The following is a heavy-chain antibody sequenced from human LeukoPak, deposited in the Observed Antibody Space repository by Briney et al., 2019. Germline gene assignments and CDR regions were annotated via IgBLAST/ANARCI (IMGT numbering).Heavy chain of an antibody. J-gene: IGHJ4*02. V-gene: IGHV4-34*01. CDR1: GGSFSGYY. CDR2: INHSGST. Sequence: SETLSLTCAVYGGSFSGYYWSWIRQPPGKGLEWIGEINHSGSTYYNPSLKSRVTISVDTSKNQFSLKLSSVTAADTAVYYCARLDIVVVVAATLGGEYYFDYWGQGTLVTVSS. CDR3: ARLDIVVVVAATLGGEYYFDY. D-gene: IGHD2-15*01.